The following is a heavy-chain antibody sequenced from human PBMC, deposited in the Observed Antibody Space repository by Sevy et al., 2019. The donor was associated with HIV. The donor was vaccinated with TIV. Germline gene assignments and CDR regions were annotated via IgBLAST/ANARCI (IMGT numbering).Heavy chain of an antibody. CDR2: IHHGGST. V-gene: IGHV4-38-2*01. CDR3: ARARYYDSSAYYYFDY. Sequence: SETLSLTCAVSGYSISSGYYWGWIRQPPGKGLEWIGSIHHGGSTYYNPSLKSRVTISVDTSKNQFSLKLSSVTAADTAVYYCARARYYDSSAYYYFDYWGQGTLVTVSS. J-gene: IGHJ4*02. D-gene: IGHD3-22*01. CDR1: GYSISSGYY.